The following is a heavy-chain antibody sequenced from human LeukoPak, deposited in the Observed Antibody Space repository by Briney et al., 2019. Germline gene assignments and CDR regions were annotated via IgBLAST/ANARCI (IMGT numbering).Heavy chain of an antibody. V-gene: IGHV1-18*01. CDR2: ISPSNGKT. CDR3: ARTWDYSPRGRFVD. Sequence: ASVKVSCKGSGYDFINYAITWVRQAPGQGLEWMGWISPSNGKTNYAQDLQGRVTMTIDRTTSTASMELRGLRSDDTGVYYCARTWDYSPRGRFVDWGQGTRVTVSS. D-gene: IGHD4-11*01. CDR1: GYDFINYA. J-gene: IGHJ4*02.